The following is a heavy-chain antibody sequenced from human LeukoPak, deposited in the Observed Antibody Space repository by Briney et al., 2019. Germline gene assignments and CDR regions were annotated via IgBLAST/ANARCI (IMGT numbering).Heavy chain of an antibody. D-gene: IGHD4-23*01. J-gene: IGHJ4*02. Sequence: ASVKVSCKASGYTFTSCDINWVRQATGQGLEWMGWMNPNSGNTGYGQSFQGRITMTRDISIGTAYMELSNLTSEDTAIYYCTRGSGGRRDNWGQGTLVTVSA. V-gene: IGHV1-8*01. CDR1: GYTFTSCD. CDR2: MNPNSGNT. CDR3: TRGSGGRRDN.